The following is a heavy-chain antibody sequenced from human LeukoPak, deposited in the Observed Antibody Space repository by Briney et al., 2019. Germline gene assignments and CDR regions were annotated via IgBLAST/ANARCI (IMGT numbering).Heavy chain of an antibody. CDR1: GFTFSSYA. J-gene: IGHJ4*02. CDR2: IRSKAYGGTT. Sequence: GGSLRLSCAASGFTFSSYAMSWVRQAPGKGLEWVGFIRSKAYGGTTEYAASVKGRFTISRDDSKSIAYLQMSSLKTEDTAVYYCTAFQYNWNVRYFDYWGQGTLVTVSS. CDR3: TAFQYNWNVRYFDY. D-gene: IGHD1-20*01. V-gene: IGHV3-49*04.